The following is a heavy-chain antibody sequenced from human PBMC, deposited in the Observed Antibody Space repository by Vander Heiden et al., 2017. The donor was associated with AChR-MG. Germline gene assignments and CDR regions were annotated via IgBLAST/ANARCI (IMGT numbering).Heavy chain of an antibody. CDR3: ASTGSGYYYYGMDV. CDR2: VYSSGST. CDR1: GFTVSSNY. Sequence: EVQLVESGGGLVQPGGSLRLPCAASGFTVSSNYMSWVRQAPGKGLEWVCFVYSSGSTYYADSVKGRFTIARDNSKNTVYLQMNSLRAEDTAVYFCASTGSGYYYYGMDVWGQGTTVTVSS. J-gene: IGHJ6*02. D-gene: IGHD1-1*01. V-gene: IGHV3-66*02.